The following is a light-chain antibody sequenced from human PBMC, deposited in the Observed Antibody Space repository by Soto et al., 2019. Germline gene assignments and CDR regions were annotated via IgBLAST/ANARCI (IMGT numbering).Light chain of an antibody. Sequence: EIVMTQSPATLPVSPGERATLSCRASRSVSSNLAWYQQKAGQAPRLLIYAASKRATGVPARFSGSGSGTEFTLTISSLQSEDFAVYYCQQYSTWPPLYTFGQGTKLEIK. CDR2: AAS. J-gene: IGKJ2*01. CDR1: RSVSSN. CDR3: QQYSTWPPLYT. V-gene: IGKV3-15*01.